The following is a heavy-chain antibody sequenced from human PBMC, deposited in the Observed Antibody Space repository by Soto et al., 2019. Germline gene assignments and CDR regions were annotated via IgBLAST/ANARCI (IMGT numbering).Heavy chain of an antibody. CDR2: IDPSDSYT. CDR1: GYSFTIYW. D-gene: IGHD3-3*01. V-gene: IGHV5-10-1*01. J-gene: IGHJ6*02. CDR3: ATRYYDFWSGYYGDYGMDV. Sequence: GESLKISCKGSGYSFTIYWISWVRQMPGKGLEWMGRIDPSDSYTNYSPSFQGHVTISADKSISTAYLQWSSLKASDTAMYYCATRYYDFWSGYYGDYGMDVWGQGTTVTVSS.